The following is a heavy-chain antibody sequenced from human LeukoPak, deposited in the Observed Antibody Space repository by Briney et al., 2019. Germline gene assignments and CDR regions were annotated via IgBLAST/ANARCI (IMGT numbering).Heavy chain of an antibody. CDR3: ARGGYSSSWSFLDY. J-gene: IGHJ4*02. CDR1: GGSISSYY. Sequence: SETLSLTCTVSGGSISSYYWSWIRQPPGKGLEWIGYIYYSGSTNYNPSLKSRVTISVDTSKNQFSLKLSSVTAADTAVYYCARGGYSSSWSFLDYWGQGTLVTVSS. CDR2: IYYSGST. D-gene: IGHD6-13*01. V-gene: IGHV4-59*01.